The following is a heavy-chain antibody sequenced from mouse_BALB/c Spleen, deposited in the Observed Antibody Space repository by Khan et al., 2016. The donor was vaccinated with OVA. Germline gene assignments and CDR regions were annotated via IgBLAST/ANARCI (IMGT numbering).Heavy chain of an antibody. Sequence: EVQLQELGPGLVKPSQSLSLTCTVTGYSITSDYAWNWIRQFPGNKLEWMGYIKYSGSTSYNPSLKSRFSITRDTSKNQFFLQLKSVTTEDTAAYYCARSGSISTVVATNFDYWGQGTTLTVSS. D-gene: IGHD1-1*01. J-gene: IGHJ2*01. CDR2: IKYSGST. CDR1: GYSITSDYA. CDR3: ARSGSISTVVATNFDY. V-gene: IGHV3-2*02.